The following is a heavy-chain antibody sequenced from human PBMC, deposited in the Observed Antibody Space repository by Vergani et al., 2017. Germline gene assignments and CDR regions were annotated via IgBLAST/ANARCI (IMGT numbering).Heavy chain of an antibody. CDR2: INHSGST. Sequence: QVQLQQWGAGLLKPSETLSLTCAVYGGSFSGYYWSWIRQPPGKGLEWIGEINHSGSTNYNPSLKSRVTISVDTSKNQCSLKLSSVTAADTAVYYCAREIRAAAAGTDYWGQGTLVTVSS. CDR1: GGSFSGYY. J-gene: IGHJ4*02. D-gene: IGHD6-13*01. CDR3: AREIRAAAAGTDY. V-gene: IGHV4-34*01.